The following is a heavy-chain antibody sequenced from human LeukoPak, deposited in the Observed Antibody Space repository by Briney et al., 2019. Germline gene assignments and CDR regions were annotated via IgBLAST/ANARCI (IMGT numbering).Heavy chain of an antibody. J-gene: IGHJ4*02. CDR3: ARHKSSGTYPIDY. CDR2: TYFSGNT. CDR1: GGPISTYF. Sequence: PSDTLSLPCTVCGGPISTYFWRWLRQPPGKGLEWLDNTYFSGNTYYTASLKSRVTISVDTSKNQFSLKLSSVTAADTAVYYCARHKSSGTYPIDYWGQGTLVTVSS. D-gene: IGHD1-26*01. V-gene: IGHV4-59*08.